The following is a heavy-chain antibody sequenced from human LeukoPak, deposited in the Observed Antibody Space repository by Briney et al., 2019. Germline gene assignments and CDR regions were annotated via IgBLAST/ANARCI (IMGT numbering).Heavy chain of an antibody. CDR1: GFTFSSYG. V-gene: IGHV3-33*06. CDR3: AKWGPTGYDFWSGYSDYYYYMDV. Sequence: GRSLRLSCAASGFTFSSYGMHWVRQAPGKGLEWVAVIWYDGSNKYYADSVKGRFTISRDNSKNTLYLQMNSLRAEDTAVYYCAKWGPTGYDFWSGYSDYYYYMDVWGKGTTVTVSS. J-gene: IGHJ6*03. CDR2: IWYDGSNK. D-gene: IGHD3-3*01.